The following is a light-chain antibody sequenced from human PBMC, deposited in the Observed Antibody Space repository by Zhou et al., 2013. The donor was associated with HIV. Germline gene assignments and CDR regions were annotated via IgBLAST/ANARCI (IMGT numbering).Light chain of an antibody. CDR3: QQYDNLLRFT. V-gene: IGKV1-33*01. J-gene: IGKJ3*01. Sequence: DIQMTQSPSSLSASVGDRVTVTCQASQDISNYLNWYQQKPGKAPKLLIYDASNLETGVPSRFSGSGSGTDFTFTISSLQPEDIATYYCQQYDNLLRFTFGP. CDR1: QDISNY. CDR2: DAS.